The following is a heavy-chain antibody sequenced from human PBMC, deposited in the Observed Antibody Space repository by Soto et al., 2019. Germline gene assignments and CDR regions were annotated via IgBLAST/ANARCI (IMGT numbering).Heavy chain of an antibody. CDR1: RYIFTNYG. CDR2: ITTYNGNT. Sequence: QVQLVQSGVEVREPGASVKVSCKAVRYIFTNYGVSWVRQAPGQGLEWMGWITTYNGNTEYAQKFKGRVTMTTDASTSTAYMELGSLRADDTATYYCARALTGYGMDVWGQGTTVTVSS. CDR3: ARALTGYGMDV. J-gene: IGHJ6*02. V-gene: IGHV1-18*01.